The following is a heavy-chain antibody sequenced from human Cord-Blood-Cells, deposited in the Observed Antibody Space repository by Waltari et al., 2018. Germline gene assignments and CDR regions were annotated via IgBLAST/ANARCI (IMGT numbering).Heavy chain of an antibody. D-gene: IGHD3-3*01. Sequence: QVQLVQSGAEVKKPGASVKVSCKASGYTFTSYGISWVRQAPGQGLEWVGWISAYNGNTNYAQKLQGRVTMTTDTSTSTAYMELRSLRSDDTAVYYCAREGYYDFWSGSYYYYYMDVWGKGTTVTVSS. J-gene: IGHJ6*03. CDR2: ISAYNGNT. CDR3: AREGYYDFWSGSYYYYYMDV. CDR1: GYTFTSYG. V-gene: IGHV1-18*01.